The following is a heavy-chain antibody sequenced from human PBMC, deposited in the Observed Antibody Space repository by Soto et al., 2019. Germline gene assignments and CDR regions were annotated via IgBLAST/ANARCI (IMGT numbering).Heavy chain of an antibody. CDR1: GLTFSNYA. CDR2: MSGSSSTT. CDR3: AKNQERELPRVIDF. Sequence: EVRLLESGGGLVKPGGSLRLSCATSGLTFSNYAMHWVRQAPGGGLEWVSSMSGSSSTTYYADSVRGRFTISRDRSKNTLYLQMSSLRAEDTALYYCAKNQERELPRVIDFWGQGTLVTVSS. J-gene: IGHJ4*02. D-gene: IGHD1-7*01. V-gene: IGHV3-23*01.